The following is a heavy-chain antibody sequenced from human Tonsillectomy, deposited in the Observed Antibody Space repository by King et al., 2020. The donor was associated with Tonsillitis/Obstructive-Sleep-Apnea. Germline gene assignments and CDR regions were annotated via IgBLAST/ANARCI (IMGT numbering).Heavy chain of an antibody. CDR1: GGSISSGGYY. CDR2: IYYSGST. D-gene: IGHD5-18*01. CDR3: AILVSTAMVTNWFDP. V-gene: IGHV4-31*03. J-gene: IGHJ5*02. Sequence: QLQESGPGLVKPSQTLSLTCTVSGGSISSGGYYWSWIRQHPGKGLEWIGYIYYSGSTYYNPSLKSRVTISVDTSKNQFSLKLSSVTAADTAVYYCAILVSTAMVTNWFDPWGQGTLVTVSS.